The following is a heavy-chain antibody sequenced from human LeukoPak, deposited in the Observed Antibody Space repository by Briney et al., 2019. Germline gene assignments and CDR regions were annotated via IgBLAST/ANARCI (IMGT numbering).Heavy chain of an antibody. CDR2: IYYSGST. V-gene: IGHV4-59*01. Sequence: SETLSLTWTVSGGSISQYYWSWIRQPPGKGLEWIGYIYYSGSTNYNPSLKSRVTISVDTSKNQFSLKLSSVTAADTAVYYCARGLMVRPYLPVYWGQGTLVTVSS. D-gene: IGHD3-10*01. J-gene: IGHJ4*02. CDR3: ARGLMVRPYLPVY. CDR1: GGSISQYY.